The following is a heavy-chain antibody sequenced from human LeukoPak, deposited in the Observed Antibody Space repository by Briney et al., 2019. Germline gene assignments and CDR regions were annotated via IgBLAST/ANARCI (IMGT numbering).Heavy chain of an antibody. V-gene: IGHV3-30*02. Sequence: GGSLRLPCAASGFTFSSYGMHWVRQAPGKGLEWVAFIRYDGSNKYYADSVKGRFTISRDNSKNTLYLQMNSLRAEDTAVYYCRYYGSGSYYTLDYWGQGTLVTVSS. CDR1: GFTFSSYG. CDR3: RYYGSGSYYTLDY. J-gene: IGHJ4*02. D-gene: IGHD3-10*01. CDR2: IRYDGSNK.